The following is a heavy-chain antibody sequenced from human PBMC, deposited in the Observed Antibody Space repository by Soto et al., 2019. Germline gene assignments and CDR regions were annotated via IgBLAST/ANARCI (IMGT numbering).Heavy chain of an antibody. Sequence: PSQTLSLTCAISGDSVSSNSAAWNWIRQSPSRGLEWLGRTYYRSKWYNDYAVSVKSRITINPDTSKNQFSLQLNSVTPEDTAVYYCARSEQQLGNYYYYGMDVWGQGTXVTVSS. CDR2: TYYRSKWYN. CDR1: GDSVSSNSAA. V-gene: IGHV6-1*01. J-gene: IGHJ6*02. CDR3: ARSEQQLGNYYYYGMDV. D-gene: IGHD6-13*01.